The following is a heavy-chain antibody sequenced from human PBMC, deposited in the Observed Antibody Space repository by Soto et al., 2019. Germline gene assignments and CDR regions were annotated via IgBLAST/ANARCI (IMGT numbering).Heavy chain of an antibody. J-gene: IGHJ5*02. Sequence: SETLSLTCTGSGGSISSGDYYWSWIRQPPGKGLEWIGYIYYSGSTYYNPSLKSRVTISVDTSKNQFSLKLSSVTAADTAVYYCAIGNLAVGMSNWFDPWGQGTLVTVSS. CDR1: GGSISSGDYY. V-gene: IGHV4-30-4*01. CDR3: AIGNLAVGMSNWFDP. CDR2: IYYSGST. D-gene: IGHD6-19*01.